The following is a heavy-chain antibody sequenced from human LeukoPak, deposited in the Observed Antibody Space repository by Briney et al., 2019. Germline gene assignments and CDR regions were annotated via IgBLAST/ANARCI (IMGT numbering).Heavy chain of an antibody. Sequence: SETLSLTCTVSGGSISSYYWSWIRQPAGKGLEWIGRIYTSGSTNYNPSLKNRVTMSVDTSKNQFSLKLSSVTAADTAVYYCARDEGKVYYGSGSYPDYYYYGMDVWGQGTTVTVSS. CDR3: ARDEGKVYYGSGSYPDYYYYGMDV. CDR1: GGSISSYY. V-gene: IGHV4-4*07. J-gene: IGHJ6*02. D-gene: IGHD3-10*01. CDR2: IYTSGST.